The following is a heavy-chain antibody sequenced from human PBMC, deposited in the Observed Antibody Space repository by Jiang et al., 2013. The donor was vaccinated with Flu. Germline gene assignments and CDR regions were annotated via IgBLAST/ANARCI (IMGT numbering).Heavy chain of an antibody. CDR1: AA. CDR2: TYYKSKWYN. J-gene: IGHJ6*02. CDR3: ARESPGEWLRLGYLYFYGMDV. D-gene: IGHD5-12*01. Sequence: AAWNWIRQSPSRGLEWLGRTYYKSKWYNDYASSVKSRVTINSDTSKNQFSLHLNSVTPEDTAVYYCARESPGEWLRLGYLYFYGMDVWGQGTTVIVSS. V-gene: IGHV6-1*01.